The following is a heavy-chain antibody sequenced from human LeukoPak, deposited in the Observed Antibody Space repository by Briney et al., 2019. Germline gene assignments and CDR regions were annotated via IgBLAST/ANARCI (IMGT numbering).Heavy chain of an antibody. Sequence: GGSLRLSCAASGFTFSSYWMSWVRQAPGKGLEWVANIKQDGSEKYYVDTVKGRFTISRDNAKNSLYLQMNSLRAEDTAVYYCARDASPMVRGAKVFWGQGTLVTVSS. J-gene: IGHJ4*02. CDR2: IKQDGSEK. CDR3: ARDASPMVRGAKVF. D-gene: IGHD3-10*01. V-gene: IGHV3-7*01. CDR1: GFTFSSYW.